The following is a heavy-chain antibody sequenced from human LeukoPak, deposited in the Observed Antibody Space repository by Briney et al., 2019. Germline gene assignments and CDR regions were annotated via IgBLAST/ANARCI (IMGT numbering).Heavy chain of an antibody. J-gene: IGHJ5*02. Sequence: GGSLRLSCAASGFTLSSYWMHWVRQAPGKGLVWVSRINSDGSTTNYADSVQGRFSISRDNAKNTLYLQMNSLRAEDTAVYYCERGSPGSSTTWGQGTMVTVSS. CDR2: INSDGSTT. CDR3: ERGSPGSSTT. V-gene: IGHV3-74*01. CDR1: GFTLSSYW. D-gene: IGHD3-3*02.